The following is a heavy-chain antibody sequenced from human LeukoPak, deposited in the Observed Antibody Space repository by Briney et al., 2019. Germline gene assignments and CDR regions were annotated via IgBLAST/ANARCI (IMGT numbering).Heavy chain of an antibody. CDR1: GFTFSSYA. J-gene: IGHJ4*02. CDR2: ISGSGGST. V-gene: IGHV3-23*01. CDR3: VKSSGYSFAYFDY. Sequence: GGSLRLSCAASGFTFSSYAMSWVRQAPGKGLEWVSAISGSGGSTYYADSVKGRFTISRDNSKNTLYLQMSSLRAEDTAVYYCVKSSGYSFAYFDYWGQGTLVTVSS. D-gene: IGHD3-22*01.